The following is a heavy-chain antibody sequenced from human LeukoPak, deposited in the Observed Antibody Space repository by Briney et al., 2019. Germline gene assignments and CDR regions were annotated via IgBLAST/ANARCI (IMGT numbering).Heavy chain of an antibody. CDR3: ARRLRLIDNWFDP. Sequence: APVKVSCKASGGTFSSYAISWVRQAPGQGLEWMGGIIPILGTANYAQKFQGRVTITADESTSTAYMELSSLRSEDTAVYYCARRLRLIDNWFDPWGQGTLVTVSS. D-gene: IGHD5-12*01. V-gene: IGHV1-69*13. CDR2: IIPILGTA. CDR1: GGTFSSYA. J-gene: IGHJ5*02.